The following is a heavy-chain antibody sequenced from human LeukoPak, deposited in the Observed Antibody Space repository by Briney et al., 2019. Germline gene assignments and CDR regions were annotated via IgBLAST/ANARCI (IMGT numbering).Heavy chain of an antibody. J-gene: IGHJ3*02. D-gene: IGHD3-3*01. CDR3: ARDWWGTGFLEWLNAFDI. CDR1: GFTFSSYS. Sequence: GGSLRLSCAASGFTFSSYSMNWVRQAPGKRLEWVSSISSSSSYIYYADSVKGRFTISRDNAKNSLYLQMNSLRAEDTAVYYCARDWWGTGFLEWLNAFDIWGQGTMVTVSS. CDR2: ISSSSSYI. V-gene: IGHV3-21*01.